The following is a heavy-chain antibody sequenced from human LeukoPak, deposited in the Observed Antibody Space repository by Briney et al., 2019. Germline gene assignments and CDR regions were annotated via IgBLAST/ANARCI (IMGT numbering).Heavy chain of an antibody. V-gene: IGHV1-2*02. J-gene: IGHJ6*03. D-gene: IGHD5-18*01. Sequence: GASVKVSCKASGYTFTGYYMHWVRQASGQGLEWMGWINPNSGGTNYAQKFQGRVTMTRDTSISTAYMELSRLRSDDTAVYYCARRGYSYGPEAYYYYMDVWGKGTTVTVSS. CDR2: INPNSGGT. CDR1: GYTFTGYY. CDR3: ARRGYSYGPEAYYYYMDV.